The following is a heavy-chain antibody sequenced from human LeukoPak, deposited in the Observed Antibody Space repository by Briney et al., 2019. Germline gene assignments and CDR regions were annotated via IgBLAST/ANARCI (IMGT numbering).Heavy chain of an antibody. CDR3: ARHDPVALFQRGMDV. V-gene: IGHV4-59*08. D-gene: IGHD2-15*01. J-gene: IGHJ6*02. CDR2: IHYGGTT. Sequence: SETLSLTCTVSGGSISGYYWSCIRQPPGKGMEWIGYIHYGGTTLYNPSLSSRVTMSVDTPKNQFSLKLNSVTAADTAVYYCARHDPVALFQRGMDVWGQGTTVTVSS. CDR1: GGSISGYY.